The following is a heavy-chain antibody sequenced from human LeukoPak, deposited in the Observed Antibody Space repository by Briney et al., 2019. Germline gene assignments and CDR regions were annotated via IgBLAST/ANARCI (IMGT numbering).Heavy chain of an antibody. CDR2: INHSGST. CDR3: ARVGVGYCTNGVCYTGWFDP. Sequence: SETLSLTCAVYGGSFSGYYWSWIRQPPGKGLEWIGEINHSGSTNYNPSLKSRVTISVDTSKNQFSLKLSSVTAADTAVYYCARVGVGYCTNGVCYTGWFDPWGQGTLVTVSS. V-gene: IGHV4-34*01. J-gene: IGHJ5*02. CDR1: GGSFSGYY. D-gene: IGHD2-8*01.